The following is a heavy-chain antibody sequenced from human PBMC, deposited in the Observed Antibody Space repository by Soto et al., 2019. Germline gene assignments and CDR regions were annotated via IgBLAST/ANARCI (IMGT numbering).Heavy chain of an antibody. CDR3: ARDGYSGYDLFDY. Sequence: QVQLVESGGGVVQPGRSLRLSCAASGFTFSSYAMHWVRQAPGKGLEWVAVISYDGSNKYYADSVKGRFTISRDNSKNTLYLQMNSLRAEDTAVYYCARDGYSGYDLFDYWGQGTLVTVSS. V-gene: IGHV3-30-3*01. D-gene: IGHD5-12*01. CDR2: ISYDGSNK. CDR1: GFTFSSYA. J-gene: IGHJ4*02.